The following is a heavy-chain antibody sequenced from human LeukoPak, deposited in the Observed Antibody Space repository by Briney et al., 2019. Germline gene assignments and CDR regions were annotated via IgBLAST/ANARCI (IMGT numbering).Heavy chain of an antibody. J-gene: IGHJ5*02. D-gene: IGHD3-3*01. V-gene: IGHV4-34*01. Sequence: SETLSPTCAVYGGSFSGYYWRCIRHPHEKGLGWIGEINNSGTTNYNPSLKSRVPISVATPKNQFTLKRASVTAADTAVYDCARLHFGWFDPWGQGTLVTVSS. CDR2: INNSGTT. CDR3: ARLHFGWFDP. CDR1: GGSFSGYY.